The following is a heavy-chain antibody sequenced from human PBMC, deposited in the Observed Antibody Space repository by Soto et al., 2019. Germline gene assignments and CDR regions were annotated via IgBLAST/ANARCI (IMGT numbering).Heavy chain of an antibody. D-gene: IGHD6-6*01. Sequence: SETLSLTCTVSGGSISSSSYYWGWIRQPPGKGLEWIGSIYYSGSTYYNPSLKSRVTISVDTSKNQFSLKLSSVTAADTAVYYCAIAPFEYSSFYYYYYYMDVWGKGTTVTVSS. V-gene: IGHV4-39*01. J-gene: IGHJ6*03. CDR1: GGSISSSSYY. CDR3: AIAPFEYSSFYYYYYYMDV. CDR2: IYYSGST.